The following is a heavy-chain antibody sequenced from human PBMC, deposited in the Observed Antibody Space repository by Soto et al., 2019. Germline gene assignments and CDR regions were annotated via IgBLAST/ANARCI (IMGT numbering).Heavy chain of an antibody. CDR3: ARDSHNYSSGWPFDY. D-gene: IGHD6-19*01. CDR1: GGTFSSYA. V-gene: IGHV1-69*01. CDR2: IIPIFGTA. J-gene: IGHJ4*02. Sequence: QVQLVQSGAEVKKPGSSVKVSCKASGGTFSSYAISWVRQAPGQGLERMGGIIPIFGTANYAQNLQGRVTITADESTSTAYMELSSLRSEDTAVYYCARDSHNYSSGWPFDYWGQGTLVTVSS.